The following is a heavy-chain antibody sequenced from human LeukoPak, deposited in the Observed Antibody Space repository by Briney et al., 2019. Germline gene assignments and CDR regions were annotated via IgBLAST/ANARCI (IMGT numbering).Heavy chain of an antibody. CDR1: GGSVSSTTYF. CDR2: INYSGST. D-gene: IGHD3-16*02. V-gene: IGHV4-39*01. CDR3: ARGLIAYFDY. Sequence: SETLSLTCTVSGGSVSSTTYFWSWIRQPPGKGLEWIASINYSGSTYYNPSLKSRVTISVDTSENQFSLKLSSVTAADTAVYYCARGLIAYFDYWGQGTLVTVSS. J-gene: IGHJ4*02.